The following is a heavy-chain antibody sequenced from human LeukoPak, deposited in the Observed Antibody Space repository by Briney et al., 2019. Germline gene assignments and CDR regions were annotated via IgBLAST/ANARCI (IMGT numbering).Heavy chain of an antibody. CDR1: GYTFTSYD. D-gene: IGHD3-22*01. CDR3: ARGSYYYDSSGYLPRQAFDI. CDR2: MNPNSGNT. V-gene: IGHV1-8*01. J-gene: IGHJ3*02. Sequence: ASVKVSRKASGYTFTSYDINWVRQATGQGLEWMGWMNPNSGNTGYAQKFQGRVTMTRNTSISTAYMELSSLRSEDTAVYYCARGSYYYDSSGYLPRQAFDIWGQGTMVTVSS.